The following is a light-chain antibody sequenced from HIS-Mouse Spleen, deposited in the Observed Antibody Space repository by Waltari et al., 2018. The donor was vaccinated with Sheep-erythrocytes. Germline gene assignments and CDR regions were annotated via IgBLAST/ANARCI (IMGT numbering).Light chain of an antibody. Sequence: AIQMTRSPSSLSASVGDRVTITCRASQGIRNDLGWYQQKPGKAPKRLLYAASSLQSGVPSRFSGSRSGTDFTLTISSLQPEDFATYYCQQFNNYPRTFGQGTKVEIK. V-gene: IGKV1-6*01. J-gene: IGKJ1*01. CDR3: QQFNNYPRT. CDR1: QGIRND. CDR2: AAS.